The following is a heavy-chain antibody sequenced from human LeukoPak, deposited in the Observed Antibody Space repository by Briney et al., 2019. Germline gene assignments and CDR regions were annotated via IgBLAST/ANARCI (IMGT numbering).Heavy chain of an antibody. J-gene: IGHJ4*02. Sequence: GGSLRLSCAASGFTFSSYSMSWVRQAPGKGLEWVSSISSSSSYIYYADSVKGRFTISRDNAKNSLYLQMNSLRAEDTAVYYCARASRANQNFDYWGQGTLVTVSS. CDR3: ARASRANQNFDY. V-gene: IGHV3-21*01. CDR1: GFTFSSYS. CDR2: ISSSSSYI.